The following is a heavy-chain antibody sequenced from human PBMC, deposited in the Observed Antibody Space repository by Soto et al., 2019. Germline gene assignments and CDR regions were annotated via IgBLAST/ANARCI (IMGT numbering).Heavy chain of an antibody. V-gene: IGHV4-59*01. CDR1: GGSISSYY. D-gene: IGHD1-26*01. CDR2: IYYSGST. J-gene: IGHJ4*02. Sequence: QVQLQESGPGLVKPSETLSLTCTVSGGSISSYYWSWIRQPPGKGLEWIGYIYYSGSTSYNPSLKSRVTISVATSKNQFSLKLSSVTAADTAVYYCARRYGGNFDYWGQGTLVTVSS. CDR3: ARRYGGNFDY.